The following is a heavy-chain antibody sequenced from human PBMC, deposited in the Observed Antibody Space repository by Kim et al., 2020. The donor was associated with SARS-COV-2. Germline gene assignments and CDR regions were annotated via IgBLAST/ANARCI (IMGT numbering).Heavy chain of an antibody. V-gene: IGHV1-3*01. CDR3: ARDPGGFGELAFLNWFDP. D-gene: IGHD3-10*01. CDR1: GYTFTSYA. J-gene: IGHJ5*02. Sequence: ASVKVSCKASGYTFTSYAMHWVRQAPGQRLEWMGWINAGNGNTKYSQKFQGRVTITRDTSASTAYMELSSLRSEDTAVYYCARDPGGFGELAFLNWFDPWGQGTLVTVSS. CDR2: INAGNGNT.